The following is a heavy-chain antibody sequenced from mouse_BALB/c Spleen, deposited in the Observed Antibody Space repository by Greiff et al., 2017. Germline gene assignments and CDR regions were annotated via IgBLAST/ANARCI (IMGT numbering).Heavy chain of an antibody. D-gene: IGHD1-1*01. J-gene: IGHJ4*01. V-gene: IGHV2-6-7*01. CDR3: AREGYYYGSSYYAMDY. CDR1: GFSLTGYG. Sequence: VQRVESGPGLVAPSQSLSITCTVSGFSLTGYGVNWVRQPPGKGLEWLGMIWGDGSTDYNSALKSRLSISKDNSKSQVFLKMNSLQTDDTARYYCAREGYYYGSSYYAMDYWGQGTSVTVSS. CDR2: IWGDGST.